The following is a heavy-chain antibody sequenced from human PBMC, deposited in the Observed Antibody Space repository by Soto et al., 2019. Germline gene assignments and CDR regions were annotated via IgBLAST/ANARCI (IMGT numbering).Heavy chain of an antibody. J-gene: IGHJ5*02. D-gene: IGHD6-13*01. V-gene: IGHV1-69*02. CDR1: GGTFSSYT. CDR2: IIPILGIA. CDR3: ARCIAGTNSNWFDP. Sequence: QVQLVQSGAEVKKPGSSVKVSCKASGGTFSSYTISWVRQAPGQGLEWMGRIIPILGIANYAQKFQGRVTITADKSTSTAYMELSSLRSEDTAVYYCARCIAGTNSNWFDPWGQGTLVTVSS.